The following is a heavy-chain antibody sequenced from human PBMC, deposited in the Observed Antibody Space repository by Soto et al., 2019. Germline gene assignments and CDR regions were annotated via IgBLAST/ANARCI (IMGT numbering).Heavy chain of an antibody. CDR1: GYTFTRYD. CDR3: ARGSKITMVRGGSLNGFDP. CDR2: MNPNSGNK. D-gene: IGHD3-10*01. Sequence: ASVKVSCQASGYTFTRYDINWVRQATGQGLEWMGLMNPNSGNKGYAQKFQGRVTMTRNPSISTAYMELSSLRSEDPAVYYCARGSKITMVRGGSLNGFDPWGQGTLVTVSS. V-gene: IGHV1-8*02. J-gene: IGHJ5*02.